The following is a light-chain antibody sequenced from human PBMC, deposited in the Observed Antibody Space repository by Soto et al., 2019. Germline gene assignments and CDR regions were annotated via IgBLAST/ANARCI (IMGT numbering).Light chain of an antibody. CDR1: QGISSY. CDR2: AAS. Sequence: IQLTQSPSSLSASVGDRVTITCRASQGISSYLAWNQQKPGKAPKLLIYAASTLQSGVPSSFSGSGSGTDFTLTITSLQPEDFATYCCQQLIPYPLFG. CDR3: QQLIPYPL. J-gene: IGKJ2*01. V-gene: IGKV1-9*01.